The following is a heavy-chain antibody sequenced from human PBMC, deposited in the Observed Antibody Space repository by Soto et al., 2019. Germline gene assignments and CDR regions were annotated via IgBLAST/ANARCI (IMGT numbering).Heavy chain of an antibody. CDR1: GGSITNYF. CDR3: ARGSGNYLFDY. D-gene: IGHD1-26*01. CDR2: IYYRGNT. Sequence: QVQLQESGPGLVKPSETLSLTCSVTGGSITNYFWSWIRQPPGKGLEWIGYIYYRGNTDYNPSLRGRVTISVDASMSQFSLQLRSVTAADTAVYFCARGSGNYLFDYWGQGSLVTVSS. J-gene: IGHJ4*02. V-gene: IGHV4-59*01.